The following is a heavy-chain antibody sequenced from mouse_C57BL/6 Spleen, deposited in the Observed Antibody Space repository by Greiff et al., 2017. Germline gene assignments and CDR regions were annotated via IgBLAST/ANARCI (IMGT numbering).Heavy chain of an antibody. CDR2: IHPNSGST. D-gene: IGHD1-1*01. V-gene: IGHV1-64*01. CDR3: AIPSYGSSPAWFAF. J-gene: IGHJ3*01. Sequence: QVQLQQPGAELVKPGASVKLSCKASGYTFTSYWMHWVKQRPGQGLEWIGMIHPNSGSTNYNEKFKSKATLNVDQSSSTAYMQLSSLTSAASAVDYCAIPSYGSSPAWFAFWGQGTLVTVSA. CDR1: GYTFTSYW.